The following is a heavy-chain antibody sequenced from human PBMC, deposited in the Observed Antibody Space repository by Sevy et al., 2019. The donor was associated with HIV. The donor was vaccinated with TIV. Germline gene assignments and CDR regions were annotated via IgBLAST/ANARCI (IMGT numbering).Heavy chain of an antibody. V-gene: IGHV3-30*18. D-gene: IGHD3-3*01. CDR2: ISYDGSRK. CDR3: AKESGSYYDFWSGHYAFDI. Sequence: GGSLRLSCAASGFNFSSYGMHWVRQAPGKGLEWVAVISYDGSRKYYAESVKGRFTISRDNSKNTLYLQISSLRAEDTAVYYCAKESGSYYDFWSGHYAFDIWGQGTMVTVSS. J-gene: IGHJ3*02. CDR1: GFNFSSYG.